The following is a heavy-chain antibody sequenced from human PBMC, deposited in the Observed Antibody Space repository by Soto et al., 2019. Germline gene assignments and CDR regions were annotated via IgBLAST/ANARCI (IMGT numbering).Heavy chain of an antibody. CDR2: IWYDGSNK. J-gene: IGHJ4*02. Sequence: QVQLVESGGGVVQPGRSLRLSCAASGFTFSSYGMHWVRQAPGKGLEWVAVIWYDGSNKYYADSVKGRFTISRDNSKNTLYLQMNSLRAEDTAVYYCARARYCYGSGSYPIHTYFDYWGQGTLVTVSS. CDR1: GFTFSSYG. CDR3: ARARYCYGSGSYPIHTYFDY. V-gene: IGHV3-33*01. D-gene: IGHD3-10*01.